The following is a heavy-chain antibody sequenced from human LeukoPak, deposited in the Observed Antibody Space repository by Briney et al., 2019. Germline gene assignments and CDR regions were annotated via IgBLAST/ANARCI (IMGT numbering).Heavy chain of an antibody. V-gene: IGHV3-48*01. CDR2: ISSSSSTI. CDR1: GFTFSSYS. CDR3: ARRHYNWFDP. J-gene: IGHJ5*02. Sequence: GGSLRLSCAASGFTFSSYSMNWVRQAPGKGLEWVSYISSSSSTIYYADSVKGRFTISRDNAKNSLYLQMNSLRPEDTAVYYCARRHYNWFDPWGQGTLVTVSS.